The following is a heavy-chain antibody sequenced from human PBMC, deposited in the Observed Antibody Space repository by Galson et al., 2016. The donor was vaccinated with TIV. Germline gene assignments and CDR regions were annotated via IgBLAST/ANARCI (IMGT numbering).Heavy chain of an antibody. Sequence: PGASMKVSCKASGYTFTNYGISWVRQAPGQDLEWMGWISGYDSNREYAQKVQGRVTMSIDTSTSTAYMEVRSLKSDDTAVYYCARDAPYASAWSIDYWGQGTLVTVSP. J-gene: IGHJ4*02. CDR1: GYTFTNYG. CDR3: ARDAPYASAWSIDY. CDR2: ISGYDSNR. D-gene: IGHD2-2*01. V-gene: IGHV1-18*04.